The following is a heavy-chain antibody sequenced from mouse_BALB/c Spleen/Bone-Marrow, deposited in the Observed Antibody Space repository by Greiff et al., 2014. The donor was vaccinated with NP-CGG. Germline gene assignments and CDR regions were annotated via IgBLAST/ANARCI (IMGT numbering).Heavy chain of an antibody. V-gene: IGHV1-9*01. Sequence: VKLMESGAELMKPGASVKISCKAIGYTFSNYWIEWVKQRPGHGLEWIGEILPGSGSTHYIEKFKGKATFTADTSSNTANMQLSSLTSEDSAVYYCSRGYDYASFAYWGQGTLVTVSA. CDR1: GYTFSNYW. D-gene: IGHD2-4*01. CDR3: SRGYDYASFAY. J-gene: IGHJ3*01. CDR2: ILPGSGST.